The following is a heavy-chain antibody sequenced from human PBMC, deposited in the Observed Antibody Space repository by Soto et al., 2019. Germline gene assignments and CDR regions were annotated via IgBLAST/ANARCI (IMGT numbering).Heavy chain of an antibody. CDR2: INPNSGGT. CDR3: ARVGVAARRQGYYGMDV. D-gene: IGHD6-6*01. CDR1: GYTFTGYY. J-gene: IGHJ6*02. V-gene: IGHV1-2*04. Sequence: ASVKVSCKASGYTFTGYYMHWVRQAPGQGLEGMGWINPNSGGTNYAQKFQGWVTMTRDTSISTAYMELSRLRSDATAVYYCARVGVAARRQGYYGMDVWGQGTTVTVSS.